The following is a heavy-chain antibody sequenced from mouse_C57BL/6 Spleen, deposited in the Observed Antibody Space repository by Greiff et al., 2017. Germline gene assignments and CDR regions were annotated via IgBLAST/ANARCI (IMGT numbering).Heavy chain of an antibody. V-gene: IGHV1-82*01. D-gene: IGHD2-14*01. CDR2: IYPGDGDT. CDR1: GYAFSSSW. Sequence: QVQLKQSGPELVKPGASVKISCKASGYAFSSSWMNWVKQRPGKGLEWIGRIYPGDGDTNYNGKFKGKATLTADKSSSTAYMQLSSLTSEDSAVYFCARWGTGDYFDYWGQGTTLTVSS. CDR3: ARWGTGDYFDY. J-gene: IGHJ2*01.